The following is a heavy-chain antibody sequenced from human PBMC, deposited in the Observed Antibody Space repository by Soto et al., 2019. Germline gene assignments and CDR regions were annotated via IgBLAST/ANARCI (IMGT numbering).Heavy chain of an antibody. Sequence: QVHLQESGPGLVKPSETLSLTCTVSGGSISGYYWSWIRQPPGKGLEWIGYIYYSGSTIYNPSLKSRVTISVDTSKNQVSLKLSSVTAADTAVYYCARARYDSSGYYYFDYWGQGTLVTVSS. J-gene: IGHJ4*02. V-gene: IGHV4-59*01. CDR2: IYYSGST. D-gene: IGHD3-22*01. CDR1: GGSISGYY. CDR3: ARARYDSSGYYYFDY.